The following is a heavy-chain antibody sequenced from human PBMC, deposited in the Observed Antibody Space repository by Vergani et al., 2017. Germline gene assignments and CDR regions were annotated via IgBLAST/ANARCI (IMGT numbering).Heavy chain of an antibody. V-gene: IGHV3-30*18. CDR3: AKSGGPHDFCSGYYYYYMDV. Sequence: QVQLVESGGGVVQPGTSLRLSCAASGFTFSSYGMHWVRQAPGKGLEWVAVISYDGSNKYYADSVKGRFTISRDNSKNTLYLQMNSLRAEDTAVYYCAKSGGPHDFCSGYYYYYMDVWGKGTTVTVSS. CDR1: GFTFSSYG. D-gene: IGHD3-3*01. CDR2: ISYDGSNK. J-gene: IGHJ6*03.